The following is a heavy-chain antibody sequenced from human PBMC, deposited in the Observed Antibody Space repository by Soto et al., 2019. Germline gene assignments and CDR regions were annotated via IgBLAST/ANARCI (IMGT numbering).Heavy chain of an antibody. CDR2: INPNSGGT. V-gene: IGHV1-2*04. CDR1: GYTFTGYY. D-gene: IGHD2-2*01. Sequence: ASVKVSCKASGYTFTGYYMHWVRQAPGQGLEWMGWINPNSGGTNYAQKFQGWVTMTRDTSISTAYMELSRLRSDDTAVYYCARAGQNFVFVPAAIRSRDYYYMDVWGQGTTVTSP. CDR3: ARAGQNFVFVPAAIRSRDYYYMDV. J-gene: IGHJ6*02.